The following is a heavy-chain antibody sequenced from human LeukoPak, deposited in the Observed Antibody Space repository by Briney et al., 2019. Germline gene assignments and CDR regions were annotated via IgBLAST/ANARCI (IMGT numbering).Heavy chain of an antibody. J-gene: IGHJ4*02. CDR2: IYPGDSDT. V-gene: IGHV5-51*01. D-gene: IGHD4-17*01. CDR3: ARRVDYGDYVGGDY. CDR1: GYTFTSYG. Sequence: KVSCKASGYTFTSYGISWVRQAPGQGLEWMGIIYPGDSDTRYSPSFQGQVTISADKSISTAYLQWSSLKASDTAMYYCARRVDYGDYVGGDYWGQGTLVTVSS.